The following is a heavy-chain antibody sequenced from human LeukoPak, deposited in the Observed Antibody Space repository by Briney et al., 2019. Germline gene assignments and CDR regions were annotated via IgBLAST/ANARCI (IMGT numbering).Heavy chain of an antibody. CDR3: ARSQDYGPIDY. Sequence: SETLSLTCTVSGGSISSSSYYWGWIRQPPGKGLEWIGSIYYSGSTYYNPSLKSRVTISVDTSKNQFSLKLSSVTAADTAVYYCARSQDYGPIDYWGQGTLVTVSS. V-gene: IGHV4-39*07. D-gene: IGHD4-17*01. CDR1: GGSISSSSYY. CDR2: IYYSGST. J-gene: IGHJ4*02.